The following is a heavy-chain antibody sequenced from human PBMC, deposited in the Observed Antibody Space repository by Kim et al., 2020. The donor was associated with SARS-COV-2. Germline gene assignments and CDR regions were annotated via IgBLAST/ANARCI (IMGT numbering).Heavy chain of an antibody. V-gene: IGHV1-18*01. CDR3: ARDHGYTSAWYNP. Sequence: YAQHFQGRVTMTTDTSTTTAYMEVRSLKFNDTAVYYCARDHGYTSAWYNPWGQGTLVTVSS. D-gene: IGHD1-1*01. J-gene: IGHJ5*02.